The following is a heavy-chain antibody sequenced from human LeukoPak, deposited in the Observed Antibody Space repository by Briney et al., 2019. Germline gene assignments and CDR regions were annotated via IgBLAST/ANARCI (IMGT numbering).Heavy chain of an antibody. D-gene: IGHD6-19*01. CDR3: ASGLSQWLHPSGH. Sequence: GGSLRLSCAASGFAFSSYSMNWVRQAPGKGLEWVSSISSSSSYIYYADSVKGRFTISRDNAKNSLYLQMNSLRAEDTAVYYCASGLSQWLHPSGHWGQGTLVTVSS. J-gene: IGHJ1*01. CDR2: ISSSSSYI. CDR1: GFAFSSYS. V-gene: IGHV3-21*01.